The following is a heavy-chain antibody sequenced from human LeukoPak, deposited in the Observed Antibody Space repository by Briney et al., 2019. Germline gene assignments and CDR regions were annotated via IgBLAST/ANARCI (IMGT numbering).Heavy chain of an antibody. CDR2: ISSSGSTI. CDR1: GFTFSDYY. D-gene: IGHD2-8*01. Sequence: GGSLRLSCVASGFTFSDYYMSWIRQAPGKGLEWLSYISSSGSTIYNGDSVRGRFTISRDNAKNSLYLQMNSLRGEDRAVYYCARIREDMVYTPRPAIERFRKPFEQSSDDYYYYIDVWGKGTTVTVSS. V-gene: IGHV3-11*04. J-gene: IGHJ6*03. CDR3: ARIREDMVYTPRPAIERFRKPFEQSSDDYYYYIDV.